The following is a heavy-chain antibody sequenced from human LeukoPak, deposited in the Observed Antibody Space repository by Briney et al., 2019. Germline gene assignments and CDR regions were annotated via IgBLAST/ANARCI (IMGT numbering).Heavy chain of an antibody. V-gene: IGHV3-23*01. D-gene: IGHD1-1*01. CDR3: AKGQELDDGVFDA. Sequence: GSLRLSCAASGFTFSSIAMTWVRQAPGKGLEWVSTIRSNGGTTYNAESVKGRFTISRDNSKNTVYLELSSLRVEDTAIYYCAKGQELDDGVFDAWGQGTLVTVSS. CDR2: IRSNGGTT. J-gene: IGHJ4*02. CDR1: GFTFSSIA.